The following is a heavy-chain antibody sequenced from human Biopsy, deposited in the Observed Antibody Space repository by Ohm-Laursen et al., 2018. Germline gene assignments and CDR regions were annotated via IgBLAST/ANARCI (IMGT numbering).Heavy chain of an antibody. CDR3: ARGSNEYGGLYFPH. D-gene: IGHD4-23*01. CDR1: GGPFTGHY. Sequence: GTLSLTCSVSGGPFTGHYWTWIRQPPGKGLEWIGHISHTGYTSYKSSLKSRVTISLDTSRKHFPLRLTSLAAADTAVYYCARGSNEYGGLYFPHWGQGTLVTVSS. J-gene: IGHJ1*01. V-gene: IGHV4-59*11. CDR2: ISHTGYT.